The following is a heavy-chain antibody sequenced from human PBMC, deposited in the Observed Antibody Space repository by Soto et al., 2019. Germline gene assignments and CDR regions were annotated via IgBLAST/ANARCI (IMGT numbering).Heavy chain of an antibody. CDR3: GKDPLERVVDSCSSHRFDP. CDR1: GFTFRHYA. V-gene: IGHV3-23*01. J-gene: IGHJ5*02. Sequence: GGSLRLSCEGSGFTFRHYAMTWLRQGPGKGLEWVSTISQSGDKAYYADAVKGRFAISSDNSKNTTYLQMINLRAEATADYYCGKDPLERVVDSCSSHRFDPLGQRTLVPGSS. CDR2: ISQSGDKA. D-gene: IGHD2-15*01.